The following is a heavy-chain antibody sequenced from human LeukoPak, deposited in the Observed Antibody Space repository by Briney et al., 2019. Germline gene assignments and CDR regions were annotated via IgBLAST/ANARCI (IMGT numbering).Heavy chain of an antibody. D-gene: IGHD5-18*01. CDR3: ARVKGGTAMVVDY. V-gene: IGHV1-69*04. CDR1: GGTFSSYA. CDR2: IIPILGIA. Sequence: SVKVSCKASGGTFSSYAISWVRQAPGQGLEWMGRIIPILGIANYAQKFQGRVTITADKSTSTAYMELSSLRSEDTAVYYCARVKGGTAMVVDYWGQGTLVTVSS. J-gene: IGHJ4*02.